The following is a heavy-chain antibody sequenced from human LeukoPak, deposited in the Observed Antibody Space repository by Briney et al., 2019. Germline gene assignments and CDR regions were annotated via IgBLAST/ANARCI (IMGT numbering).Heavy chain of an antibody. V-gene: IGHV3-74*01. J-gene: IGHJ6*03. CDR3: AKCILTGYYKGYMDV. Sequence: GGSLRLSCAASGFTFSSYWMHWVRHGPGKGLVWVSRIYSDGSRTTYADSVKGRFTISRDNSKNTLYLQMNSLRAEDTAVYYCAKCILTGYYKGYMDVWGKGTTVTISS. CDR1: GFTFSSYW. CDR2: IYSDGSRT. D-gene: IGHD3-9*01.